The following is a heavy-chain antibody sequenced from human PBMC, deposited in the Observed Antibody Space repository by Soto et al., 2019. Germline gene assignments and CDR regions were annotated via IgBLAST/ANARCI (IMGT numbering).Heavy chain of an antibody. J-gene: IGHJ6*02. D-gene: IGHD2-21*01. Sequence: SETLSLTCTVSGASISSVGYDWSWIRQHPGKGLEWIGYIYYSGSTYYNPSLKSRVTISVDTSKNQFSLKLSSVTAADTAVYYCARAPVGIRRNYYYGMDVWGQGTTVS. CDR3: ARAPVGIRRNYYYGMDV. CDR1: GASISSVGYD. CDR2: IYYSGST. V-gene: IGHV4-31*03.